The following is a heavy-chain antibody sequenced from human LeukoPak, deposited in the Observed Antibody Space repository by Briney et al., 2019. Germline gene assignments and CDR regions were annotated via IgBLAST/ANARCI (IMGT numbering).Heavy chain of an antibody. Sequence: SETLSLTCTVSGGSISSYYWSWIRQPPGKGLEWIGYISYSGSTNYNPSLKSRVTISVDTSKNEFSLKLSSVTAADTAVYYCAKDPNGDYVGAFDSWGQGTMVTVSS. D-gene: IGHD4-17*01. J-gene: IGHJ3*02. CDR1: GGSISSYY. CDR2: ISYSGST. V-gene: IGHV4-59*01. CDR3: AKDPNGDYVGAFDS.